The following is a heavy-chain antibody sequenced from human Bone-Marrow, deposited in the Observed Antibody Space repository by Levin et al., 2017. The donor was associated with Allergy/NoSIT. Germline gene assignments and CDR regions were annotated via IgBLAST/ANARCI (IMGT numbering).Heavy chain of an antibody. CDR3: AKDLSGGEDF. Sequence: GGSLRLSCAASGFTFSTYWMHWVRRAPGKGLVWVSRINEDGSTTTYADSVKGRFTISRDNAKNTLYLQMNSLRAEDTAVYYCAKDLSGGEDFWGQGTLVTVSS. D-gene: IGHD2-21*01. CDR1: GFTFSTYW. J-gene: IGHJ4*02. CDR2: INEDGSTT. V-gene: IGHV3-74*01.